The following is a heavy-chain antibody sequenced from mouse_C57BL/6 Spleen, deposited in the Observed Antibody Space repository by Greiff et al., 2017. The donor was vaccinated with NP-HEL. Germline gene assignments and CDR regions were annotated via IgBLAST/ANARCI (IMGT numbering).Heavy chain of an antibody. Sequence: EVHLVESGGGLVKPGGSLKLSCAASGFTFSSYTMSWVRQTPEKRLEWVATISGGGGNTYYPDSVKGRFTISRDNAKNTLYLQMSSLRSEDTALYYCARHLITTVVADWYFDVWGTGTTVTVSS. J-gene: IGHJ1*03. CDR3: ARHLITTVVADWYFDV. V-gene: IGHV5-9*01. D-gene: IGHD1-1*01. CDR2: ISGGGGNT. CDR1: GFTFSSYT.